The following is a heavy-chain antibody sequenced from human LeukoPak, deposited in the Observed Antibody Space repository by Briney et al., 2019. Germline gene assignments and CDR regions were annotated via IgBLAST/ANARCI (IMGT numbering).Heavy chain of an antibody. Sequence: PGGSLRLSCAASGFTFSSYAMHWVRQAPGKGLEWVAVISYDGSNKYYADSVKGRFTISRDNSKNTLYLQMNSLRAEDTAVYYCAGPIAHDYGDSTSSFDYWGQGTLVTVSS. CDR3: AGPIAHDYGDSTSSFDY. CDR2: ISYDGSNK. D-gene: IGHD4-17*01. CDR1: GFTFSSYA. V-gene: IGHV3-30-3*01. J-gene: IGHJ4*02.